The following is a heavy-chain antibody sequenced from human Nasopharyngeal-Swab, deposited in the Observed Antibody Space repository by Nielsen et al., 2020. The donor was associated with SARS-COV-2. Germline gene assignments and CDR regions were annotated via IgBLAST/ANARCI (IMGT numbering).Heavy chain of an antibody. CDR3: ARERGGRAARLRNNWFDP. V-gene: IGHV4-30-4*01. Sequence: SETLSLTCTVSGGSISSGDYYWSWIRQPQGKGLEWIGYIYYSVSTYSNPSLKSRVTISVDTSKNQFSLKLSSVTAADTAVYYCARERGGRAARLRNNWFDPWGQGTLVTVSS. J-gene: IGHJ5*02. CDR2: IYYSVST. CDR1: GGSISSGDYY. D-gene: IGHD6-6*01.